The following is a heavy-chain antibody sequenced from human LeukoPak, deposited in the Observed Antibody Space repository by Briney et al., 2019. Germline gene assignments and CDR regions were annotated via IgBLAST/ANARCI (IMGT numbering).Heavy chain of an antibody. Sequence: GASVKVSCKASGYTFTGYYMHWVRQAPGQGLEWMGWINPNSGGTNYAQKFQGRVTMTRDTSISTAYMELSRLRSDDTAVYYCARRDLPDVLRYFDWFRSPGGGGDWFDPWGQGTLVTVSS. J-gene: IGHJ5*02. CDR3: ARRDLPDVLRYFDWFRSPGGGGDWFDP. CDR2: INPNSGGT. V-gene: IGHV1-2*02. D-gene: IGHD3-9*01. CDR1: GYTFTGYY.